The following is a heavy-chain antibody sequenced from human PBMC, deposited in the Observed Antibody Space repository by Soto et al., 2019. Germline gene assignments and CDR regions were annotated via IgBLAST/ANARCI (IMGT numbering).Heavy chain of an antibody. Sequence: AEESLKISCTGFGYTFSTFWISWVRQMPGKGLEWMGRIDPGDTYATYSPAFQGHVTISADKATSTAYLQWSSLEASDTAMYYCARIFCTTTTCASSFDPSGQGILV. CDR2: IDPGDTYA. J-gene: IGHJ5*02. CDR3: ARIFCTTTTCASSFDP. CDR1: GYTFSTFW. D-gene: IGHD2-2*01. V-gene: IGHV5-10-1*01.